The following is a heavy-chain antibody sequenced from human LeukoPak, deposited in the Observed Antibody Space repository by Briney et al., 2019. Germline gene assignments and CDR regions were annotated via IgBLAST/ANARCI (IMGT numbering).Heavy chain of an antibody. CDR2: ISGSGDNT. Sequence: GGSLRLSCAASGSTFSGFAMSWVRRPPGKWLEWVSAISGSGDNTLYAAYVKGRFTISRDNSKTTLYLEMNSLRAEDTAIYYCAKMEGHPLPKYHMEVWGQGTTVTVAS. CDR3: AKMEGHPLPKYHMEV. D-gene: IGHD2-2*01. CDR1: GSTFSGFA. J-gene: IGHJ6*01. V-gene: IGHV3-23*01.